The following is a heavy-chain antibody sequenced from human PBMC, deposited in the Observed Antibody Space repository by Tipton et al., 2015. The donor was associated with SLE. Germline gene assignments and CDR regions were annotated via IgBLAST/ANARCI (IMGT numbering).Heavy chain of an antibody. V-gene: IGHV4-59*11. CDR3: ARDPDLQLCSGTTCPDAFDI. CDR1: GGSISSHY. Sequence: TLSLTCTVSGGSISSHYWTWIRQPPGKGLEWIGYFYYSGNAKYNPSLTRRVTISGDTSKNQFSLKLSSVTAADTAIYYCARDPDLQLCSGTTCPDAFDIWGQGTMVTVSS. J-gene: IGHJ3*02. CDR2: FYYSGNA. D-gene: IGHD2-2*01.